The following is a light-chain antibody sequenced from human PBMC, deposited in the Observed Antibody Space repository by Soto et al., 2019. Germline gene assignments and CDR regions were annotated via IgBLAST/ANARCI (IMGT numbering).Light chain of an antibody. CDR1: QSITNR. CDR2: KAS. Sequence: DIQMTQSPSTLSSSVGDRVTITCRASQSITNRLAWYQQKPGKAPKLLIYKASSLEGGIPSRFSGSGSETEFTLTISSLQHEDFATYYCQQYSSYQYTFGQGTKLDIK. CDR3: QQYSSYQYT. J-gene: IGKJ2*01. V-gene: IGKV1-5*03.